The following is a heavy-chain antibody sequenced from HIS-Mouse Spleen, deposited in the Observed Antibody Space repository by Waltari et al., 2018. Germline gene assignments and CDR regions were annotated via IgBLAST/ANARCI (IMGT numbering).Heavy chain of an antibody. CDR1: GYTFTGYY. Sequence: QVQLVQSGAEVKKPGASVKVSCKASGYTFTGYYMHWVRQAPGQGLEWMGWINPKSGGTNDAQKFQGRVTMTRDTSISTAYMELSRLRSDDTAVYYCARSPSGSSWYDYWGQGTLVTVSS. J-gene: IGHJ4*02. CDR3: ARSPSGSSWYDY. V-gene: IGHV1-2*02. D-gene: IGHD6-13*01. CDR2: INPKSGGT.